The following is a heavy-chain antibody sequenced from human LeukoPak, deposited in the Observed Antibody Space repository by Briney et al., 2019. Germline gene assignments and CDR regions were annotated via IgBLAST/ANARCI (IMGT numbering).Heavy chain of an antibody. CDR2: INPNSGGT. CDR1: GYTFTGYY. J-gene: IGHJ3*02. V-gene: IGHV1-2*04. CDR3: ARDRVHIVATTEGMAFDI. D-gene: IGHD5-12*01. Sequence: AASVKVSCTASGYTFTGYYMHWVRQAPGQGLEWMGWINPNSGGTNYAQKFQGWVTMTRDTSISTAYMELSRLRSDDTAVYYCARDRVHIVATTEGMAFDIWGQGTMVTVSS.